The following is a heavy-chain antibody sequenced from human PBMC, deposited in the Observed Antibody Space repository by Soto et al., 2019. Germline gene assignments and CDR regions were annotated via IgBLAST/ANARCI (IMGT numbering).Heavy chain of an antibody. CDR3: ARISCSSTSCYPSCFDP. J-gene: IGHJ5*02. V-gene: IGHV5-10-1*01. CDR2: IDPSDSYT. D-gene: IGHD2-2*01. Sequence: GESLKISCKGSGYSFTSYWISWVRQMPGKGLEWMGRIDPSDSYTNYSPSFQGHVTISAGKSISTAYLQWSSLKASDTAMYYCARISCSSTSCYPSCFDPWGQGTLVTVSS. CDR1: GYSFTSYW.